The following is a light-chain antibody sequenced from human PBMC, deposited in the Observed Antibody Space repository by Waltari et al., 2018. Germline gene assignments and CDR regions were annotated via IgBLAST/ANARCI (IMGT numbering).Light chain of an antibody. CDR1: STDLASYNL. CDR2: GAN. V-gene: IGLV2-23*01. CDR3: CSYTGSSTSYG. J-gene: IGLJ1*01. Sequence: QSALSQPASVSGSPGQSLTITCTGASTDLASYNLVAWYQHHPNRAPKLIIFGANKRPSGISHRFSGAKSGATASLRISGLQADDEADYYCCSYTGSSTSYGCGGGTKVTVL.